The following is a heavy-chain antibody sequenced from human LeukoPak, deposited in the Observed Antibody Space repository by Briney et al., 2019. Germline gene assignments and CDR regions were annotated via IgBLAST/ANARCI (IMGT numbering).Heavy chain of an antibody. CDR2: ISWNSGSI. CDR3: AKVTMIVVVIDAFDI. Sequence: PGGSRRLSCAASGLTFSSYSMKWVRQAPGKGMEWVSGISWNSGSIGYADSVKGRFTISRDNAKNSLYLQMNSLRAEDTALYYCAKVTMIVVVIDAFDIWGQGTMVTVSS. D-gene: IGHD3-22*01. J-gene: IGHJ3*02. V-gene: IGHV3-9*01. CDR1: GLTFSSYS.